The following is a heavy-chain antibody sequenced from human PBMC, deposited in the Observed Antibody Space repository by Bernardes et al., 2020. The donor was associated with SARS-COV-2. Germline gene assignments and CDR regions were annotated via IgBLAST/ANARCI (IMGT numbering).Heavy chain of an antibody. D-gene: IGHD4-17*01. J-gene: IGHJ5*01. CDR1: GFTFSSYA. Sequence: GGSLRLSCAASGFTFSSYAMSWVRQAPGKGLEWVSTISGSGDATYYADSVKGRFTISRDNSNNTLYLQMNNLRVEDTALYRCATEDGEWLESWGQGTLVTVSS. CDR3: ATEDGEWLES. V-gene: IGHV3-23*01. CDR2: ISGSGDAT.